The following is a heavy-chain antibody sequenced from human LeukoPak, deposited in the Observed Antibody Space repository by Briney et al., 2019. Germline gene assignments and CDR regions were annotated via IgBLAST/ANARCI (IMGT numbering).Heavy chain of an antibody. CDR2: INPNSGGT. Sequence: ASVKVSCKPSGYTFTGYYMHWVRPAPGQGRGRMGWINPNSGGTNYAQKFQGRVTMTRDTSISAAYMELSRLRSDDTAVYYCARGIAARHYFDYWGQGTLVTVSS. D-gene: IGHD6-6*01. CDR1: GYTFTGYY. J-gene: IGHJ4*02. V-gene: IGHV1-2*02. CDR3: ARGIAARHYFDY.